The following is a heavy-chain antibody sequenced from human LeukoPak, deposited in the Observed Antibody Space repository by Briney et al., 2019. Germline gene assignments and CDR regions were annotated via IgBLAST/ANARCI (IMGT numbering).Heavy chain of an antibody. J-gene: IGHJ4*02. CDR1: GFTFSSYS. Sequence: GGSLRLSCAASGFTFSSYSMNWVRQAPGKGLEWVSSISSSSSYIYYADSVKGRFTISRDNAKNSLYLQMNSLRAEDTAVYYCAREVPYYYDSSGYYGPEDYWGQGTLVTVSS. CDR3: AREVPYYYDSSGYYGPEDY. CDR2: ISSSSSYI. V-gene: IGHV3-21*01. D-gene: IGHD3-22*01.